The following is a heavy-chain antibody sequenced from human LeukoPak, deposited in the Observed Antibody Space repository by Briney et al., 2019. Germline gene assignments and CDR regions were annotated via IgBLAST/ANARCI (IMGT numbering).Heavy chain of an antibody. V-gene: IGHV1-18*01. J-gene: IGHJ4*02. D-gene: IGHD3-22*01. Sequence: ASVKVSCKASGYTFTSYGISWVRQAPGQGLEWMGWISAYNGNTNYAQKLQGRVTMTTDTSTSTAYMELRSLRSDDTAVYYCAGALDDYYDSSGYYPYYFDYWGQGTLVTVSS. CDR1: GYTFTSYG. CDR2: ISAYNGNT. CDR3: AGALDDYYDSSGYYPYYFDY.